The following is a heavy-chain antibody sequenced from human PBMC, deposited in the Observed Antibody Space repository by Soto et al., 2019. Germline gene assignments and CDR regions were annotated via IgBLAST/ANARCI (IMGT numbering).Heavy chain of an antibody. CDR1: GGSVSSRCYY. J-gene: IGHJ3*02. CDR2: IYYSGSN. Sequence: TLSLPCTVSGGSVSSRCYYWSWIRKHPGKGLEWIGYIYYSGSNYYNPSLKSRVTISLYTSKNQFSLKLSSVTAAATAVYYCAGSPRNDAFDIWGQGTMVTVSS. V-gene: IGHV4-31*03. CDR3: AGSPRNDAFDI.